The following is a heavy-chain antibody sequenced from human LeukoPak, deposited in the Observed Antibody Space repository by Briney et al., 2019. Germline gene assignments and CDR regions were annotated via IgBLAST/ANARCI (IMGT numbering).Heavy chain of an antibody. V-gene: IGHV3-23*01. Sequence: PGGSLRLSCAVSGLTLSNYCMSWVRQAPGKGMEWVAGISDSGGRTNYADSVKGQFTISRDNPKNTLYLQMNSLRAEDTAVYFCAKRGVVIRVILVGFHKEAYYFDSWGQGALVTVSS. J-gene: IGHJ4*02. CDR1: GLTLSNYC. CDR2: ISDSGGRT. CDR3: AKRGVVIRVILVGFHKEAYYFDS. D-gene: IGHD3-22*01.